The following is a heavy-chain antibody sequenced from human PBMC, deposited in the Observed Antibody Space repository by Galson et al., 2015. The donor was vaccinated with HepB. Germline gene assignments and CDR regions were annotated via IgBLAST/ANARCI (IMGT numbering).Heavy chain of an antibody. J-gene: IGHJ6*02. V-gene: IGHV3-74*01. CDR1: GFTFSSCW. CDR3: AKVCAMDV. Sequence: SLRLSCAASGFTFSSCWMHWVRQAPGKGLVWVSGINSDGRSTYYADSVKGRFTISRVNAKNTLYLQMNSLRAEDTAVYYCAKVCAMDVWGQGTTVTVSS. CDR2: INSDGRST. D-gene: IGHD2-2*01.